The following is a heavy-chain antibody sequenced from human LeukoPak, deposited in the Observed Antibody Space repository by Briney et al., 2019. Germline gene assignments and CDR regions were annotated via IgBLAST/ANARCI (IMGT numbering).Heavy chain of an antibody. CDR2: ISWDGGST. CDR1: GFTFRLYA. CDR3: AKDFGDYYSYYMDV. J-gene: IGHJ6*03. V-gene: IGHV3-43D*03. D-gene: IGHD3-10*01. Sequence: PGGSLRLSCAASGFTFRLYAMHWVRQAPGKGLEWVSLISWDGGSTFYADSVKGRFTISRDNSKNSLYLQMNNLRAEDTALYYCAKDFGDYYSYYMDVWGKGTTVTVSS.